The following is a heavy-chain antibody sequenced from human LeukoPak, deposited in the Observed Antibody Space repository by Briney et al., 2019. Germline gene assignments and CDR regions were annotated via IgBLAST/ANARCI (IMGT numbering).Heavy chain of an antibody. CDR3: ARARVTGWFDP. V-gene: IGHV1-46*01. CDR1: GYTFTSYY. Sequence: ASVKVSCKASGYTFTSYYMHWVRQAPGQGLEWMGIINPSGGTTSYAQKFQGRVTMTSDTSTSTVYMDLSSLRSEDTAVYYCARARVTGWFDPWGQGTLVTVSS. J-gene: IGHJ5*02. CDR2: INPSGGTT. D-gene: IGHD4-23*01.